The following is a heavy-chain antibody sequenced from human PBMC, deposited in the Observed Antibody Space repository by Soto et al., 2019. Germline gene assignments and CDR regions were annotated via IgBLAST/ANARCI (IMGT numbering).Heavy chain of an antibody. J-gene: IGHJ6*02. CDR2: IYYSGST. D-gene: IGHD4-17*01. Sequence: SETLSLTCTVSGGSISTYYWSWIRQPPGKGLEWIGYIYYSGSTNYNPSLKSRVTISVDTSKNQFSRKLSSVTAADTAVYYCARDPSDYGDYVPYGMDVWGQGTTVTVSS. CDR1: GGSISTYY. V-gene: IGHV4-59*01. CDR3: ARDPSDYGDYVPYGMDV.